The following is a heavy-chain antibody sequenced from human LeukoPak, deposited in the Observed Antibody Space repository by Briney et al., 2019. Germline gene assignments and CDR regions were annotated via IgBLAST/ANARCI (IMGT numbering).Heavy chain of an antibody. V-gene: IGHV4-39*01. J-gene: IGHJ4*02. Sequence: TSETLSLTCTVSGGSISSSSYYWGWIRQPPGKGLEWIGSIYYSGSTYYNPSLKSRVTISVDTSKNQFSLKLSSVTAADTAVYYCARRDYPRSSGWYYWGQGTLVTVSS. CDR3: ARRDYPRSSGWYY. CDR2: IYYSGST. CDR1: GGSISSSSYY. D-gene: IGHD6-19*01.